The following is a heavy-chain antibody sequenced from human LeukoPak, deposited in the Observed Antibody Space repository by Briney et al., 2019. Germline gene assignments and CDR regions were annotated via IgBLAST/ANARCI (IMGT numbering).Heavy chain of an antibody. J-gene: IGHJ4*02. CDR3: ARDYYYGSGRAPLPLDY. Sequence: PGASLRLSCAASGFTFSSYAMSWVRQAPGKGLEWVSYISSSGSTIYYADSVKGRFTIPRDNAKNSLYLQMNSLRAEDTAVYYCARDYYYGSGRAPLPLDYWGQGTLVTVSS. CDR1: GFTFSSYA. V-gene: IGHV3-48*03. D-gene: IGHD3-10*01. CDR2: ISSSGSTI.